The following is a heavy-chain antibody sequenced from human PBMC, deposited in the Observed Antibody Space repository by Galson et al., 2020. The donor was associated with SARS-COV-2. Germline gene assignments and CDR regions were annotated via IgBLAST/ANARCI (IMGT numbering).Heavy chain of an antibody. J-gene: IGHJ4*02. CDR2: IIPILGIA. CDR1: GGTFSSYA. V-gene: IGHV1-69*10. D-gene: IGHD2-2*01. CDR3: ATTPGIVVVPAAMWY. Sequence: SVTVSCKASGGTFSSYAISWVRQAPGQGLEWMGGIIPILGIANYAQKFQGRVTITADKSTSTAYMELSSLRSEDTAVYYCATTPGIVVVPAAMWYWGQGTLVTVSS.